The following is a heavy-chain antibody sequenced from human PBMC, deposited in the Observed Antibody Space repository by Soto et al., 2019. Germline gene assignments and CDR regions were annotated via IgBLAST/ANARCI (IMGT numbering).Heavy chain of an antibody. D-gene: IGHD3-3*01. V-gene: IGHV1-2*02. CDR2: INPATGAA. J-gene: IGHJ3*02. Sequence: QLHLVQSGAVVKKPGASVTVSCSASGYPVTAYYMHWVRQAPGRGLEWMGGINPATGAAKYTQTCQGRVTLAKETPTRTGFMELSGLNSEDTAVFYCARGGGVGVAGSAAFDMWGQGTLVTVSS. CDR1: GYPVTAYY. CDR3: ARGGGVGVAGSAAFDM.